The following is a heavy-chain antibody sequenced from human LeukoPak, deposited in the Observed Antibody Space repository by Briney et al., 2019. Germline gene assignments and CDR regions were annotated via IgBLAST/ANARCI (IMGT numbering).Heavy chain of an antibody. CDR3: TVWFGELLFDY. CDR1: GFTFSDYY. V-gene: IGHV3-11*01. J-gene: IGHJ4*02. CDR2: ISSSGSTI. Sequence: PGGSLRLPCAASGFTFSDYYMSWIRQAPGKGLEWVSYISSSGSTIYYADSVKGRFTTSRDNAKNSLYLQMNSLRAEDTAVYYCTVWFGELLFDYWGQGTLVTVSS. D-gene: IGHD3-10*01.